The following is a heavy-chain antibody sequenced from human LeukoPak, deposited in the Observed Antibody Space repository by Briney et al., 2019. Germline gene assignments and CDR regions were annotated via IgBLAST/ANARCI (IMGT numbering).Heavy chain of an antibody. J-gene: IGHJ3*02. CDR2: INYSGST. CDR1: GGSIRGYY. D-gene: IGHD6-19*01. Sequence: SETLSLTCTVSGGSIRGYYWSWIRQPPGKGLEWIGYINYSGSTNYNPSLKSRVTISVATSKNQFSLNLNSVTAADTAVYHCARSSAWNDAFDIWGQGTMVTVSS. CDR3: ARSSAWNDAFDI. V-gene: IGHV4-59*08.